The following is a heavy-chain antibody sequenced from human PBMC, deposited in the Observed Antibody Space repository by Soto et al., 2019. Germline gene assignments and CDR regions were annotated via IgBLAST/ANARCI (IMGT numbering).Heavy chain of an antibody. CDR1: GYTFTGYY. V-gene: IGHV1-2*02. D-gene: IGHD5-12*01. J-gene: IGHJ6*02. CDR2: INPNSGGT. Sequence: QVQLVQSGAEVKKPGASVKVSCKASGYTFTGYYMHWVRQAPGQGLEWMGLINPNSGGTNYAQKFQGRVTMTRDTSSSTAYMELSRLRSDDTAVYYCADGYSGYDSPAYYGTDGWGQGTTVTVSS. CDR3: ADGYSGYDSPAYYGTDG.